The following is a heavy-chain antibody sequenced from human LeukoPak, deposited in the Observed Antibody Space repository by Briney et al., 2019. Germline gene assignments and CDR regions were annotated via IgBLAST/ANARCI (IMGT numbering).Heavy chain of an antibody. CDR1: GFTFSSYA. CDR2: ISGSGGST. CDR3: AKDLDKPYYYDSSGKFDY. J-gene: IGHJ4*02. V-gene: IGHV3-23*01. D-gene: IGHD3-22*01. Sequence: GGSLRLSCAASGFTFSSYAMSWVRQAPGKGLQWVSVISGSGGSTYYADSVKGRFTISRDNSKNTLYLQMNSLRAEDTAVYYCAKDLDKPYYYDSSGKFDYWGQGTLVTVSS.